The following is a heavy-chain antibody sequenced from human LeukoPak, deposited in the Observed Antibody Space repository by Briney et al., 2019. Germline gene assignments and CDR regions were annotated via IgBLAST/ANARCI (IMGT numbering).Heavy chain of an antibody. Sequence: GGSPRLSCAASGFTVSSNYMSWVRQAPGKGLEWVSVIYSGGSTYYADSVKGRFTISRDNSKNTLYLQMNSLRAEDTDVYYCARDAGYCSSTSCWFDPWGQGTLVTVSS. D-gene: IGHD2-2*01. J-gene: IGHJ5*02. CDR2: IYSGGST. V-gene: IGHV3-66*01. CDR1: GFTVSSNY. CDR3: ARDAGYCSSTSCWFDP.